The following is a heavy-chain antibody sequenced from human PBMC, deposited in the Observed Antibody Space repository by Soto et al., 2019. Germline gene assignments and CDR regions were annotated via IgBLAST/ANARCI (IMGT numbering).Heavy chain of an antibody. CDR2: IYYSGST. J-gene: IGHJ4*02. V-gene: IGHV4-39*07. D-gene: IGHD5-18*01. Sequence: SETLSLTCTVSGGSISSSSYYWGWIRQPPGKGLEWIGIIYYSGSTYYNPSLKSRVTISVDTSKNQFSLKLSSVTAADTAVYYCASLVAGYSYGHFDYWGQGTLVTVSS. CDR1: GGSISSSSYY. CDR3: ASLVAGYSYGHFDY.